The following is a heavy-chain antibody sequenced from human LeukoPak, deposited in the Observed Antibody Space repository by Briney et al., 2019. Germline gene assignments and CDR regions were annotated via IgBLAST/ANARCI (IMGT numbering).Heavy chain of an antibody. V-gene: IGHV1-2*02. J-gene: IGHJ5*02. CDR2: INPNTGGT. CDR3: AREGTTALDTYWFDP. D-gene: IGHD5-18*01. CDR1: GYTFIDYY. Sequence: ASVKVSCKASGYTFIDYYMHWVRQAPGQGLEWMGWINPNTGGTTYAPKFQGRVTMTRDSSISTVYMELSSLISDDTALYFCAREGTTALDTYWFDPWGQGTLVTVSS.